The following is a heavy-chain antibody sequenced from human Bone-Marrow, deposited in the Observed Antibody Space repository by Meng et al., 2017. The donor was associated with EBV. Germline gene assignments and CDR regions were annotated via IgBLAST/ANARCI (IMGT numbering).Heavy chain of an antibody. CDR3: ARRVTMVRGVITNWFDP. CDR1: GHTFTRYY. Sequence: LVHAAAWVKKLGDSVKASCEASGHTFTRYYMHWVRQAPGQGLEWMGRINPNSGGTNYAQKFQGRVTMTRDTSISTAYMELSRLRSDDTAVYYCARRVTMVRGVITNWFDPWGQGTLVTVSS. J-gene: IGHJ5*02. CDR2: INPNSGGT. V-gene: IGHV1-2*06. D-gene: IGHD3-10*01.